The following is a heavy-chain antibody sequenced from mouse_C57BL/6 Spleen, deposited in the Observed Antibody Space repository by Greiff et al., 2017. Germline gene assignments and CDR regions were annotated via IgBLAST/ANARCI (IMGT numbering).Heavy chain of an antibody. CDR1: GFTFSRYG. Sequence: EVKLEESGGDLVKPGGSLKLSCEASGFTFSRYGMSWVRQTPDKRLEWVATLSSGGSYTYYTDSVQGRFTISRDKAKNTLYLQMSRLKSEDTAMYSCERRTMTTVVATDWYVDVWGTGTTVTVSS. J-gene: IGHJ1*03. CDR2: LSSGGSYT. D-gene: IGHD1-1*01. V-gene: IGHV5-6*02. CDR3: ERRTMTTVVATDWYVDV.